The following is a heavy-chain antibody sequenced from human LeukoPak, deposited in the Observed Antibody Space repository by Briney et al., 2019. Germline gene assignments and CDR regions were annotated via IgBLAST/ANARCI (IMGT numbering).Heavy chain of an antibody. CDR3: ARRVLAAAGTSFYYYMDV. Sequence: SETLSLTCTVSGGSISSYYWSWIRQPPGKGLEWIGYIYTSGSTNYNPSLKSRVTISVDTSKNQFSLKLSSVTTADTAVYYCARRVLAAAGTSFYYYMDVWGKGTTVTVSS. CDR2: IYTSGST. CDR1: GGSISSYY. V-gene: IGHV4-4*09. D-gene: IGHD6-13*01. J-gene: IGHJ6*03.